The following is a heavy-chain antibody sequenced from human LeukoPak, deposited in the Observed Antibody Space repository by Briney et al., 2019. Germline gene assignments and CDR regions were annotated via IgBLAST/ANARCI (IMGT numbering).Heavy chain of an antibody. CDR1: GYTFSSYG. J-gene: IGHJ6*03. CDR3: ARVLGGYSYGSLTLFYYYYMDV. V-gene: IGHV1-69*05. CDR2: IIPIFGTA. Sequence: ASVKVSCKASGYTFSSYGISWVRQAPGQGLEWMGGIIPIFGTANYAQKFQGRVTITRNTSISTAYMELSSLRSEDTAVYYCARVLGGYSYGSLTLFYYYYMDVWGKGTTVTVSS. D-gene: IGHD5-18*01.